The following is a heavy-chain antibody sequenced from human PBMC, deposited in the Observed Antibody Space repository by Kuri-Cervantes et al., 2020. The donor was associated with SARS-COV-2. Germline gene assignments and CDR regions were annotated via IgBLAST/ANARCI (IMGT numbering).Heavy chain of an antibody. Sequence: GESLKTSCASSGFTFSSHWMYWVRQVPGKGLVWVSRSNSDGTFTTYADSVEGRFTISRDNAKNTLYLQMNSLRAEDTALYSCYTLVGVSATSYDDYWCQGTLVTVSS. J-gene: IGHJ4*02. D-gene: IGHD2-21*02. CDR3: YTLVGVSATSYDDY. V-gene: IGHV3-74*03. CDR2: SNSDGTFT. CDR1: GFTFSSHW.